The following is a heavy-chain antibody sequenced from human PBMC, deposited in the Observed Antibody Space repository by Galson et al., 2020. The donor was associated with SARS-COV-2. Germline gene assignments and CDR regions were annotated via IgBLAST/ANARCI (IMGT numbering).Heavy chain of an antibody. CDR1: GFTFRTFA. V-gene: IGHV3-30*01. CDR3: AREGASSSWYPNYMDV. CDR2: MSYDGTNT. Sequence: GESLKISCAASGFTFRTFAMHWVRQAPGKGLEWVAVMSYDGTNTYYADSVKGRFTISRDNSKNTVYLQMNGLRVEDTAVYYCAREGASSSWYPNYMDVWGKGTTVTVSS. D-gene: IGHD6-13*01. J-gene: IGHJ6*03.